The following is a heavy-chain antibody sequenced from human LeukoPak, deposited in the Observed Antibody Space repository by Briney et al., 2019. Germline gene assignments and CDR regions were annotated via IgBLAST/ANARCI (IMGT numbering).Heavy chain of an antibody. CDR1: GYTFTDYY. D-gene: IGHD2-21*01. V-gene: IGHV1-2*02. CDR3: ARVKGDYFFDY. CDR2: INPNSADT. Sequence: ASVKVSCTASGYTFTDYYIHWVRQAPGQKLEWLGWINPNSADTSYAQKFQGRVTMTRDTSTSTAYMELSSLKSDETAVYFCARVKGDYFFDYWGLGTLVTVSS. J-gene: IGHJ4*01.